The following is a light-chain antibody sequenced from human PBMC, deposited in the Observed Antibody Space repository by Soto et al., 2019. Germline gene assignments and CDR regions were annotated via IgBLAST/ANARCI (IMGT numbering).Light chain of an antibody. V-gene: IGLV1-47*01. J-gene: IGLJ3*02. CDR1: SSNIGSNY. CDR2: RNN. CDR3: AAWDDSLSGWV. Sequence: QSVLTQPPSASGTPGQRVTISCSGSSSNIGSNYVYWYQQLPGTAPKLLIYRNNQRPSGVPDRFSGSKSGTSASLAISGLRFEDEADYYCAAWDDSLSGWVFGGGTKLT.